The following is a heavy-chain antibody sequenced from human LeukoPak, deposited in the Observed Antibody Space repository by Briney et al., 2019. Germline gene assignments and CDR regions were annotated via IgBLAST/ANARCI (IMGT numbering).Heavy chain of an antibody. CDR3: ATLAFDS. V-gene: IGHV3-33*01. J-gene: IGHJ4*02. Sequence: PGRSLRLSCSASGFTFSTYGMNWVRQAPGKGLEWVAVIWYDGSHANYADAVKGRFTISRDNSKNSVYLQMSSLSPEDTAIYFCATLAFDSWGRGTLVTVSS. D-gene: IGHD3-3*02. CDR1: GFTFSTYG. CDR2: IWYDGSHA.